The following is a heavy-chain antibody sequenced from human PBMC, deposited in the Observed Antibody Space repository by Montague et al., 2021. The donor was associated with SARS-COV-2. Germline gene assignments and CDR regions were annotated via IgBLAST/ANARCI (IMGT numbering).Heavy chain of an antibody. J-gene: IGHJ4*02. CDR3: ARQLPSYCATNKCYPYYFDG. Sequence: SETLSLTCTVSGGSISSPDYYWGWLRQSPGKGLEWIGSISYTGRTYYNPSLRSRVSFSMDTSKNHFSLSLSSVTVADTAVYFCARQLPSYCATNKCYPYYFDGWGPGALVTGSP. CDR1: GGSISSPDYY. V-gene: IGHV4-39*01. D-gene: IGHD2-8*01. CDR2: ISYTGRT.